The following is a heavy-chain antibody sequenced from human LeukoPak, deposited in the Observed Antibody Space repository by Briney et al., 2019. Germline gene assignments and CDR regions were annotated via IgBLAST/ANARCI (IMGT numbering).Heavy chain of an antibody. Sequence: GASVKVSCKASGYTFTSYDINWVRQATGQGLEWMGWMNPNSGNTGYAQKFQGRVTMTRDTSTSTVYMELSSLRSEDTAVYYCARDPVRGGVVVPAAGPTDDAFDIWGQGTMVTVSS. CDR1: GYTFTSYD. V-gene: IGHV1-8*02. CDR3: ARDPVRGGVVVPAAGPTDDAFDI. D-gene: IGHD2-2*01. J-gene: IGHJ3*02. CDR2: MNPNSGNT.